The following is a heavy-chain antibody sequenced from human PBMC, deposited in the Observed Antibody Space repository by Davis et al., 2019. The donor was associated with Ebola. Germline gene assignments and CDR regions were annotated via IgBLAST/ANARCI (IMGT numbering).Heavy chain of an antibody. J-gene: IGHJ4*02. CDR1: GFTFSSYG. CDR2: ISGSGGST. CDR3: AKAPTIFGVAVDY. Sequence: GESLKISCAASGFTFSSYGMHWVRQAPGKGLEWVSAISGSGGSTYYADSVKGRFTISRDNSKNTLYLQMNILRAEDTAVYYCAKAPTIFGVAVDYWGQGTLVTVSS. D-gene: IGHD3-3*01. V-gene: IGHV3-23*01.